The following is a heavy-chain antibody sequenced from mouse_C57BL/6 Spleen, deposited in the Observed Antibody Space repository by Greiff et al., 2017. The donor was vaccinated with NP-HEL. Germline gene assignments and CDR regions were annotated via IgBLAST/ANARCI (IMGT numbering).Heavy chain of an antibody. CDR2: IYPGSGST. J-gene: IGHJ2*01. D-gene: IGHD2-2*01. CDR3: ASMVPYYFDY. Sequence: QVQLQQPGAELVKPGASVKMSCKASGYTFTSYWITWVKQRPGKGLEWIGDIYPGSGSTNYNEKFKSKATLTVDTSSSTTYMQLSSLTSEDSAVYYCASMVPYYFDYWGQGTTLTVSS. V-gene: IGHV1-55*01. CDR1: GYTFTSYW.